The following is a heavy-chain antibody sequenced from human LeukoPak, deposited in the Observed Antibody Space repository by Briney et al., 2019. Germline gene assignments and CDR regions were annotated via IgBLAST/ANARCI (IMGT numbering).Heavy chain of an antibody. V-gene: IGHV4-30-4*08. Sequence: SETLSLTCTVSGGSISSGDYYWSWIRQPPGKGLEWIGYIYYSGSTYYNPSLKSRVTISVDTSKNQFSLNLSSVTAADTAVYYCARERQLDVWGWFDPWGQGTLVTVSS. CDR2: IYYSGST. D-gene: IGHD6-6*01. CDR1: GGSISSGDYY. CDR3: ARERQLDVWGWFDP. J-gene: IGHJ5*02.